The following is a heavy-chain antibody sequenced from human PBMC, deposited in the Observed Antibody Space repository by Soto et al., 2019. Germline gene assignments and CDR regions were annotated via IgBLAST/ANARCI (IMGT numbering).Heavy chain of an antibody. D-gene: IGHD2-21*01. CDR1: GFTFSSYA. V-gene: IGHV3-64*01. Sequence: EVQLVESGGGLVQPGGSLRLSCAASGFTFSSYAMHWVRQAPGKGLEYVSAITINGGNTDDASSVKGRFTISRDNSKNTLYLQMGSMRAEDMAVYYCARRIPFSYGMDVWGQGTTVTVSS. CDR2: ITINGGNT. J-gene: IGHJ6*02. CDR3: ARRIPFSYGMDV.